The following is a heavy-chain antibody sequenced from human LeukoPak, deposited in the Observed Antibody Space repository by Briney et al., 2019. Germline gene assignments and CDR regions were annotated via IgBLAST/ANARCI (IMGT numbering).Heavy chain of an antibody. D-gene: IGHD3-3*02. CDR3: ARDPSISRGIYYYYYGMDV. J-gene: IGHJ6*02. CDR1: GFTFSSYG. CDR2: IWYDGSNK. V-gene: IGHV3-33*01. Sequence: GGSLRLSCAASGFTFSSYGMHWVRQAPGKGLEWVAVIWYDGSNKYYADSVKGRFTISRDNSENTLYLQMNSLRAEDTAVYYCARDPSISRGIYYYYYGMDVWCQGTTVTVSS.